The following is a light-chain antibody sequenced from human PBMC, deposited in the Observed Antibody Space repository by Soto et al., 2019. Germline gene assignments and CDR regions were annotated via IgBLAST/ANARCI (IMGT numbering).Light chain of an antibody. J-gene: IGKJ1*01. V-gene: IGKV1-5*01. CDR3: QQYNTYPWT. Sequence: DIQMTQSPSTLSASVGDRVTITCRASQSISSWLAWYQQKSGRAPKLLIYDAFGLESGVPSRFGGSGSGTEFTLTINSLQPDDLATYYCQQYNTYPWTFGQGTKVDIK. CDR1: QSISSW. CDR2: DAF.